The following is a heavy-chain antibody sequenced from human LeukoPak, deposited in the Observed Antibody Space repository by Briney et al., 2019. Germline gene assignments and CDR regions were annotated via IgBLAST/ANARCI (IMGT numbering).Heavy chain of an antibody. V-gene: IGHV4-59*12. D-gene: IGHD4-17*01. J-gene: IGHJ3*02. CDR2: IYYSGST. CDR3: ARDPIDYGDYRAFDI. Sequence: SETLSLTCTVSGGSISSYYWSWIRQLPGKGLEWIGYIYYSGSTNYNPSLKSRVTISVDTSKNQFSLKLYSVTAADTAVYYCARDPIDYGDYRAFDIWGQGTMVTVSS. CDR1: GGSISSYY.